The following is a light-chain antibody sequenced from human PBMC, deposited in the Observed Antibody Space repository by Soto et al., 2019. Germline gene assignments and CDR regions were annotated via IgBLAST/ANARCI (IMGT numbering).Light chain of an antibody. CDR3: HQRSNGPPCLT. J-gene: IGKJ4*01. CDR1: QSVSSY. Sequence: EIVLTQSPATLSLSPGERATLSCRASQSVSSYLSGYQQKPGQAPRLLIYDASNSATGIPARFSGSGSGTDLTLTISSLEPEAFAVYYCHQRSNGPPCLTFGGGTKVEIK. V-gene: IGKV3-11*01. CDR2: DAS.